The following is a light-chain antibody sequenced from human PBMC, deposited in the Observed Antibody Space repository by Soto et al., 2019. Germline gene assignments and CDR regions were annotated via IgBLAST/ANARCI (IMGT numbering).Light chain of an antibody. CDR3: QQYATRPWT. CDR2: GAS. CDR1: QSVSGSY. Sequence: EIVLTQSPGTLSLSPGERATLSCRARQSVSGSYLAWYQQKPGQAPRLLIHGASSRATGIPDRFSGSGSGTDFNLTISRVEPEDFAMYYCQQYATRPWTFGQGTKVENK. J-gene: IGKJ1*01. V-gene: IGKV3-20*01.